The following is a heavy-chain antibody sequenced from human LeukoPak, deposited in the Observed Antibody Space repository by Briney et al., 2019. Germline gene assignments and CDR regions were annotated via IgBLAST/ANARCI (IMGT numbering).Heavy chain of an antibody. V-gene: IGHV3-7*01. CDR2: IKQDGSEK. Sequence: GRSLRLSCAASGFTFSSYWMSWVRQAPGKGLEWVANIKQDGSEKHYVDSMRGRFTISRDNAKNSLYLQMNSLRAEDTAVYYCARSPGYYFDYWGQGTLVTVSS. CDR1: GFTFSSYW. J-gene: IGHJ4*02. CDR3: ARSPGYYFDY.